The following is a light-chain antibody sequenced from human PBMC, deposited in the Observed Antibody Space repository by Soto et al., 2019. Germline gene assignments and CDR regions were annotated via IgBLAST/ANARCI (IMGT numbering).Light chain of an antibody. CDR3: ATWDDSPKGV. Sequence: XSVVTRPPSASWTPGQRVTISCSGSTSNIGSHSVNWYQHLPGTAPKLLINTNNQRPSGVPDRFSGYKSGTSASLVISGLQSEDEADYYCATWDDSPKGVFGTGTKVTVL. J-gene: IGLJ1*01. CDR2: TNN. V-gene: IGLV1-44*01. CDR1: TSNIGSHS.